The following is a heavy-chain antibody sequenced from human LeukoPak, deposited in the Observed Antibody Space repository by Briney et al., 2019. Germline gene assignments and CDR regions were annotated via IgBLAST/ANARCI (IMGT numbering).Heavy chain of an antibody. D-gene: IGHD3-22*01. V-gene: IGHV1-2*04. CDR2: INPNSGGT. Sequence: ASVNVSCKASGYTFTGYYMHWVRQAPGQGLEWMGWINPNSGGTNYAQKFQGWVTMTRDTSISTAYMELSRLRSDDTAVYYCARVSEITMIEMGFDYWGQGTLVTVSS. CDR3: ARVSEITMIEMGFDY. J-gene: IGHJ4*02. CDR1: GYTFTGYY.